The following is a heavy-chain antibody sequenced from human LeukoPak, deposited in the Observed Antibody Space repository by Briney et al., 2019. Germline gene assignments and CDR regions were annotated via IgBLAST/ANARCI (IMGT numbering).Heavy chain of an antibody. Sequence: RASVKVSCKASGYTFTSYYMHWVRQAPGQGLEWMGIINPSGGSTSYAQKFQGRVTMTRDTSTSTVYMELSSLRSEDTAVYYCAGVDYYDSSGYYNAEHFQHWGQGTLVTVSS. J-gene: IGHJ1*01. CDR2: INPSGGST. V-gene: IGHV1-46*01. CDR1: GYTFTSYY. D-gene: IGHD3-22*01. CDR3: AGVDYYDSSGYYNAEHFQH.